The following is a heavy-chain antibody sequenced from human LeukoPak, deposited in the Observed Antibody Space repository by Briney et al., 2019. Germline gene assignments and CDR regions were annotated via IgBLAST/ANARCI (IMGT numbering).Heavy chain of an antibody. CDR1: GFIFRSYT. V-gene: IGHV3-30-3*01. D-gene: IGHD6-19*01. J-gene: IGHJ4*02. Sequence: PGRSLRLSCAASGFIFRSYTMHWVRQAPGKGLEWVAGLSCDGSNTNHADPVKGRFTISRDNSKNTVHLQMNSLRNEDTAVYYCARSYRSGWYYFDYWGQGTLVTVSS. CDR3: ARSYRSGWYYFDY. CDR2: LSCDGSNT.